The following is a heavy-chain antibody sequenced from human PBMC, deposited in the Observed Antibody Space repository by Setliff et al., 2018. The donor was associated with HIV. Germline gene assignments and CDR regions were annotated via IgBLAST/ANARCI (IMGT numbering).Heavy chain of an antibody. CDR2: IIPIFGTA. CDR1: GGTFSSYA. Sequence: SVKVSCKASGGTFSSYAISWVRQAPGQGLEWMGGIIPIFGTANYAQKFQGRVTITTDESTSTAYMELSSLRSEDTAVYYCARDQVVGYTYSGIELWGQGTLVTVSS. J-gene: IGHJ4*02. D-gene: IGHD5-18*01. V-gene: IGHV1-69*05. CDR3: ARDQVVGYTYSGIEL.